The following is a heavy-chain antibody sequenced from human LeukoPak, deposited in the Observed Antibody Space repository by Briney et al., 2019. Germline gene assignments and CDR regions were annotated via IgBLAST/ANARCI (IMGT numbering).Heavy chain of an antibody. V-gene: IGHV5-51*01. CDR1: GYSFTNYW. D-gene: IGHD5-18*01. Sequence: GEALKISCTGSGYSFTNYWIGWVRQMPGKGLEWMGIIYPDDSDTRYRPSFQGQVTISADKSIATAYLQWSSLKASDTAMYYCARLQYSNGYVDYWGQGTLVTVSS. J-gene: IGHJ4*02. CDR2: IYPDDSDT. CDR3: ARLQYSNGYVDY.